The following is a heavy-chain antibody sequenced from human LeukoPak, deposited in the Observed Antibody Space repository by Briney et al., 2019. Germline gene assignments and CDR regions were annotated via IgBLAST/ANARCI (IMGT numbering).Heavy chain of an antibody. CDR1: GFTVSSNY. CDR3: AKSRIIGGFGEPPDY. V-gene: IGHV3-53*05. Sequence: PGGSLRLSCAASGFTVSSNYMSWVRQAPGKGLEWVSVIYSGGSTYYADSVKGRFTISRDNAKNSLYLQMNSLRAEDTALYYCAKSRIIGGFGEPPDYWGQGTLVTVSS. CDR2: IYSGGST. D-gene: IGHD3-10*01. J-gene: IGHJ4*02.